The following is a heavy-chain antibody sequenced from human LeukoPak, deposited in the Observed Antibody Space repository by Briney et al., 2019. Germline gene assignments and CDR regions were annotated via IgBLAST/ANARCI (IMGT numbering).Heavy chain of an antibody. CDR1: GFNFNAYG. J-gene: IGHJ3*02. CDR2: ISGTNRAI. CDR3: VKSAGKDGYRDVFDI. V-gene: IGHV3-48*01. D-gene: IGHD5-24*01. Sequence: GGSLRLSCVGSGFNFNAYGMNWVRQAPGEGLEWLAFISGTNRAIHYADSVKGRFTITRDNAKNTLYLQMNSLRAEDTAVYHCVKSAGKDGYRDVFDIWGQGTVVTVSS.